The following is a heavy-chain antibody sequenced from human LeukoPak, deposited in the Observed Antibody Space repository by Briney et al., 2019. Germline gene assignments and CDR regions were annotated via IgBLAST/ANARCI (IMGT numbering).Heavy chain of an antibody. CDR2: IYHSGCT. D-gene: IGHD7-27*01. CDR1: GGSISSGDYS. CDR3: ARVLTGGYWYFDL. Sequence: SETLSLTCAVSGGSISSGDYSWSWIRQPPGEGLEWIGYIYHSGCTYYDPSLKSRVTISLDRSKDQFSLKLSSVTAADTAVYYCARVLTGGYWYFDLWGRGTLVTVSS. V-gene: IGHV4-30-2*01. J-gene: IGHJ2*01.